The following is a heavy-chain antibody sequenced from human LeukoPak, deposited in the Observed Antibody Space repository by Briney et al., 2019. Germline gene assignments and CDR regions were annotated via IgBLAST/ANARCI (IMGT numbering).Heavy chain of an antibody. CDR2: IWSDGSNK. D-gene: IGHD5-24*01. Sequence: GGSLRLSCAPSGFIFSSYGMHWVRQAPGKGLEWVAVIWSDGSNKYHADSVEGRFTISRDNAKNSLYLQMNSLRAEDTAVYYCAGPQFPDWFDPWGQGTLVTVSS. V-gene: IGHV3-33*01. CDR3: AGPQFPDWFDP. CDR1: GFIFSSYG. J-gene: IGHJ5*02.